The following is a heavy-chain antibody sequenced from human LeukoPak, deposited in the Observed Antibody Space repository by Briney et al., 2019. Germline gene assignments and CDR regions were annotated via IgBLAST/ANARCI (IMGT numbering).Heavy chain of an antibody. V-gene: IGHV3-13*01. Sequence: GGSLRLSCAASGFTFIDYDMHWVRQVIGKGLEWVSAIGIRGDTHYSGSVKGRFTISRENAESSLYLQMNSLRAEDTAVYYCAKIAVADAFDYWGQGTLVTVSS. CDR2: IGIRGDT. CDR3: AKIAVADAFDY. D-gene: IGHD6-19*01. J-gene: IGHJ4*02. CDR1: GFTFIDYD.